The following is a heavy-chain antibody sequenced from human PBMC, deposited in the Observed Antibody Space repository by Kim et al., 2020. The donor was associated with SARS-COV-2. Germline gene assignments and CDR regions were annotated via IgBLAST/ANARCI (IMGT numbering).Heavy chain of an antibody. Sequence: GSEKYYVDSVKGRFTIPGDNAKNSLYLQMNSLRAEDTAVYYCAREWWFDPWGQGTLVTVSS. J-gene: IGHJ5*02. CDR3: AREWWFDP. V-gene: IGHV3-7*01. CDR2: GSEK.